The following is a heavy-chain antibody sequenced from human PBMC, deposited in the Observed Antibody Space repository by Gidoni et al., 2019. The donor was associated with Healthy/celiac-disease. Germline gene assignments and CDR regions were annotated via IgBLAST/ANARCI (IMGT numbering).Heavy chain of an antibody. Sequence: QVQLVESGGGVVQPGRSLRLSCAASGLPFSSYGMHWVRQAPGKGLEWVAVISYDGSNKYYADSVKGRFTISRDNSKNTLYLQMNSLRAEDTAVYYCAKDVRDGYNYVGDYWGQGTLVTVSS. J-gene: IGHJ4*02. CDR1: GLPFSSYG. CDR3: AKDVRDGYNYVGDY. CDR2: ISYDGSNK. V-gene: IGHV3-30*18. D-gene: IGHD5-12*01.